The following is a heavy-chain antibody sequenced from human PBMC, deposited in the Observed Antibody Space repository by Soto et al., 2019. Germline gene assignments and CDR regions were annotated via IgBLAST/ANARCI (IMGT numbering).Heavy chain of an antibody. V-gene: IGHV3-30-3*01. CDR3: ARDRYSYGLDAFDI. J-gene: IGHJ3*02. D-gene: IGHD5-18*01. Sequence: GGSLRLSCAASGFTFSSYAMSWVRQAPGKGLEWVAVISYDGSNKYYADSVKGRFTISRDNSKNTLYLQMNSLRAEDTAVYYCARDRYSYGLDAFDIWGQGTMVTVSS. CDR1: GFTFSSYA. CDR2: ISYDGSNK.